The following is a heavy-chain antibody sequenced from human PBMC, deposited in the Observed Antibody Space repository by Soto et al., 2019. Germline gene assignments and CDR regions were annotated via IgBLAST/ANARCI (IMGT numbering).Heavy chain of an antibody. V-gene: IGHV4-4*02. D-gene: IGHD3-22*01. CDR1: GGSISSSNW. CDR3: ARGDFYVTSVSYFSWFDL. CDR2: IYHSGST. Sequence: SETLSLTCAVSGGSISSSNWWSWVRQPPGKGLEWIGEIYHSGSTNYNPSLQSRVTLSVDKSKHQFSLKLSSVTAADPAVYFCARGDFYVTSVSYFSWFDLWGQGTLVTVSS. J-gene: IGHJ5*02.